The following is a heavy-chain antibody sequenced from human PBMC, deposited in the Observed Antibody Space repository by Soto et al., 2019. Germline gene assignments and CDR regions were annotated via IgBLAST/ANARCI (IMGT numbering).Heavy chain of an antibody. V-gene: IGHV4-59*13. CDR1: GGSIGSNY. D-gene: IGHD3-10*01. CDR2: IYYRGST. Sequence: QVKLQESGPGLVKPSRTLSFTCTASGGSIGSNYWTWIRQPPGKGLGWMGYIYYRGSTKYNPSRKGRVTISVDTSKNRFSLRLSSVTAADTAVYYCARVWGGAFDFWGQGTMVTVSS. CDR3: ARVWGGAFDF. J-gene: IGHJ3*01.